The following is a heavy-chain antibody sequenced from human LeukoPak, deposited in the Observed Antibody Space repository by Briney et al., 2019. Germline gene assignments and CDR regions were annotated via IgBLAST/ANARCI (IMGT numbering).Heavy chain of an antibody. V-gene: IGHV4-59*01. J-gene: IGHJ4*02. CDR3: AAGDTPYYFDY. CDR1: GGSISSYY. CDR2: IYYSGST. D-gene: IGHD7-27*01. Sequence: SETLSLTCTVSGGSISSYYCSWIRQPPGKGLEWIGYIYYSGSTNYNPSLKSRVTISVDTSKNQFSLKLSSVTAADTAVYYCAAGDTPYYFDYWGQGNLVTVSS.